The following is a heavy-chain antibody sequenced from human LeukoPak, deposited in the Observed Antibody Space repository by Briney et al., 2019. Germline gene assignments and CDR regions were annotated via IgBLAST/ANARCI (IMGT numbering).Heavy chain of an antibody. Sequence: ASVKVSCKASGYTFTGYYMHWVRQAPGQGLEWMGIINPSGGSTSYAQKFQGRVTMTRDTSTSTVYMELSSLRSEDTAVYYCARDLVVVVPAAIASNYYYGMDVWGQGTTVTVSS. J-gene: IGHJ6*02. V-gene: IGHV1-46*01. CDR1: GYTFTGYY. CDR2: INPSGGST. CDR3: ARDLVVVVPAAIASNYYYGMDV. D-gene: IGHD2-2*02.